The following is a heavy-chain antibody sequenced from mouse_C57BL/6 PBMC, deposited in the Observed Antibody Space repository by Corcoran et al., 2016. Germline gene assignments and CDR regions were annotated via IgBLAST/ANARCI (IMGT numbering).Heavy chain of an antibody. CDR3: ARYCNYFSAMDY. J-gene: IGHJ4*01. V-gene: IGHV1-26*01. CDR1: VYTFTDYY. D-gene: IGHD2-1*01. CDR2: INPNNGGT. Sequence: EVQLQQSGPELVKPGASMNISFNASVYTFTDYYMNWVKQRHGKSLECIGDINPNNGGTSYNQKFKGKATLTVDKSSSTAYMELRSLTSEDSAVYYGARYCNYFSAMDYCGQGTSVTVS.